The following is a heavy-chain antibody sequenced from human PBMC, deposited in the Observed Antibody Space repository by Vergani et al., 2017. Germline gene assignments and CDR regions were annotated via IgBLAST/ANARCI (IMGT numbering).Heavy chain of an antibody. CDR2: ISGSGGST. Sequence: VQLVESGGGVVQPGRSLRLSCAASGFTFSSYGMHWVRQAPGKGLEWVSAISGSGGSTYYADSVKGRFTISRDNAKNSLYLQMNSLRAEDTAVYYCARVFSWSNDYWGQGTLVTVSS. CDR1: GFTFSSYG. CDR3: ARVFSWSNDY. V-gene: IGHV3-21*01. J-gene: IGHJ4*02. D-gene: IGHD6-13*01.